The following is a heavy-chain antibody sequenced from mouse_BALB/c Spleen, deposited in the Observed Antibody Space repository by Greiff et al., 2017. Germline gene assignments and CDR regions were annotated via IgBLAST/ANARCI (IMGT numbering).Heavy chain of an antibody. Sequence: EVKLMESGGGLVQPGGSRKLSCAASGFTFSSFGMHWVRQAPEKGLEWVAYISSGSSTIYYADTVKGRFTISRDNPKNTLFLQMTSLRSEDTAMYYCARSHYYGYDYAMDYWGQGTSVTVSS. CDR1: GFTFSSFG. CDR2: ISSGSSTI. D-gene: IGHD1-2*01. V-gene: IGHV5-17*02. CDR3: ARSHYYGYDYAMDY. J-gene: IGHJ4*01.